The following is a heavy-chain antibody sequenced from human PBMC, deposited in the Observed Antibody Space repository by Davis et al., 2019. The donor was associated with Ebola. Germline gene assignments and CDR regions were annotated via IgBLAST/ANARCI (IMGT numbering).Heavy chain of an antibody. J-gene: IGHJ3*01. Sequence: AASVKVSCKASGYTFTYRYLLWVRQAPGQAPEWMGWITPYNGNTNYAQKFRDRVTITRDGSLTVYIELSSLTSEDTAMYYCTRSPLDDSDTTFEVWGQGTMVTVSS. D-gene: IGHD3-22*01. CDR1: GYTFTYRY. V-gene: IGHV1-45*02. CDR3: TRSPLDDSDTTFEV. CDR2: ITPYNGNT.